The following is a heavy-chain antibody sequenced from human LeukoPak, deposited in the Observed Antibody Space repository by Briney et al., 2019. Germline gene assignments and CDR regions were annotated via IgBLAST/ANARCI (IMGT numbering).Heavy chain of an antibody. CDR2: IYYSGST. Sequence: SETLSLTCTVSGGSISSSSYYWGWIRQPPGKGLEWIGSIYYSGSTYYNPSLKSRVTISVDTSKNQFSLKLSSVTAADTAVYYCARSGEGLEWLLTRRHAFDIWGQGTMVTVSS. CDR1: GGSISSSSYY. J-gene: IGHJ3*02. V-gene: IGHV4-39*07. D-gene: IGHD3-3*01. CDR3: ARSGEGLEWLLTRRHAFDI.